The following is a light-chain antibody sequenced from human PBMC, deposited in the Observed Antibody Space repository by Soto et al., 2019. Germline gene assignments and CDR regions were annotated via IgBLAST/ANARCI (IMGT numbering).Light chain of an antibody. V-gene: IGKV1-39*01. CDR1: QSISSY. J-gene: IGKJ1*01. CDR3: QQSYSTPGA. CDR2: AAS. Sequence: DIQVTQSPSSLSACVGDRVSITCRASQSISSYLNWYQQKPGKAPKLLIYAASSLQSGVQSRFSGSGSGTDFTLTIRSLQPEDFATYYCQQSYSTPGAFGQGTKVDNK.